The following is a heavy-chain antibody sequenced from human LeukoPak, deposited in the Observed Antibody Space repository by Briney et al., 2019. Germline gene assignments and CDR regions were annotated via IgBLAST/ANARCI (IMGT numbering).Heavy chain of an antibody. CDR2: IKQDGSEK. CDR1: GFTFSSSW. CDR3: ARAGGYCSSTTCPATFDY. J-gene: IGHJ4*02. D-gene: IGHD2-2*01. V-gene: IGHV3-7*01. Sequence: GGSLRLSCAASGFTFSSSWMSWVRQAPGKGMEWVANIKQDGSEKYYVDSVKGRFTISRDNAKNSLYLQMNSLRAEDTAVYYCARAGGYCSSTTCPATFDYWGQGTLVTVSS.